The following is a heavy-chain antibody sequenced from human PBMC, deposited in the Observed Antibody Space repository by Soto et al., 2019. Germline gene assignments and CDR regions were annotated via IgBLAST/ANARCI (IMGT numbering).Heavy chain of an antibody. J-gene: IGHJ4*02. Sequence: EVQLVESGGGLVKPGGSLRLSCAASGFTFSSYSMNWVRQAPGKGLEWDSSISSSSSYIYYADSVKGRFTISRDNAKNSLYLQMNSLRAEDTAVYYCARNRGGVDSSSSPDYWGQGTLVTVSS. CDR1: GFTFSSYS. CDR2: ISSSSSYI. D-gene: IGHD6-13*01. V-gene: IGHV3-21*01. CDR3: ARNRGGVDSSSSPDY.